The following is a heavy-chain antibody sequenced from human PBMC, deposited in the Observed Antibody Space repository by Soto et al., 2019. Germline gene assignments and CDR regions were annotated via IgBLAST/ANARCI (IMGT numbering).Heavy chain of an antibody. D-gene: IGHD5-12*01. V-gene: IGHV3-15*07. J-gene: IGHJ4*02. CDR2: IKTNIDGGAT. CDR3: TTGRGGSAYVPGAY. CDR1: GFSFTSAW. Sequence: EVQLVESGGGLVKPGGSLRLSCAASGFSFTSAWMNWVRQIPGKGLEWVGRIKTNIDGGATDYSAPVKGRFTISRDDSKDTVYLQMNSLKPEDTDVYYCTTGRGGSAYVPGAYWGQGALVTVSS.